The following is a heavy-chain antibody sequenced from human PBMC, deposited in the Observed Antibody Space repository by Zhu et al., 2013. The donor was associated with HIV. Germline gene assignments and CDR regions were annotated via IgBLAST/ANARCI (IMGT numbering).Heavy chain of an antibody. D-gene: IGHD1-26*01. CDR3: ARDIPRGRYLLHFDY. Sequence: QVQLQESGPGLVKPSETLSLTCTVSGYSISSGYYWGWIRQSPGKGLEWIGSLYHSGSTYYNPALKSRVTMSVDTSKNQFSLKLSSVTAADTAVYYCARDIPRGRYLLHFDYWGQGTLVTVSS. J-gene: IGHJ4*02. CDR1: GYSISSGYY. CDR2: LYHSGST. V-gene: IGHV4-38-2*02.